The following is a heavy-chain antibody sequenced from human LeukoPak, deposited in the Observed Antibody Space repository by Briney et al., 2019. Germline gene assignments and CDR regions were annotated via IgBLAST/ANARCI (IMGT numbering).Heavy chain of an antibody. CDR1: GGSISSGSYY. Sequence: PSETLSLTCTVSGGSISSGSYYWSWIRQPAGKGLEWIGRIYTSGSTNYNPSLKSRVTISVDTSKNQFSLKLSSVTAADTAVYYRARAPGYCSGGSCYPTTYYFDYWGQGTLVTVSS. CDR3: ARAPGYCSGGSCYPTTYYFDY. D-gene: IGHD2-15*01. V-gene: IGHV4-61*02. J-gene: IGHJ4*02. CDR2: IYTSGST.